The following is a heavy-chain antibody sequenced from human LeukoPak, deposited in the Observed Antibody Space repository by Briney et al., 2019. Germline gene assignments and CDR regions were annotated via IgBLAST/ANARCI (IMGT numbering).Heavy chain of an antibody. Sequence: SETLSLTCSVSGASIRSYFWSLIRQSPGKGLEWIGYISYNGDSDRNPSLKSRVTISLDMSKSQFSLKVRSVTAADSAVYYCARQRASGTWWFDPWGQGTLVTVSS. CDR2: ISYNGDS. CDR3: ARQRASGTWWFDP. V-gene: IGHV4-59*08. CDR1: GASIRSYF. J-gene: IGHJ5*02. D-gene: IGHD1/OR15-1a*01.